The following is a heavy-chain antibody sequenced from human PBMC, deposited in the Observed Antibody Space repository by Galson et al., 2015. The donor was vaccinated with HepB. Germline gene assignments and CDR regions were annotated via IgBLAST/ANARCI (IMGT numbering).Heavy chain of an antibody. CDR3: ARAFGVVVPAAFDY. CDR2: ISSSSSYI. V-gene: IGHV3-21*01. J-gene: IGHJ4*02. Sequence: SLRLSCAASGFTFSSYSMNWVRQAPGKGLEWVSSISSSSSYIYYADSVKGRFTISRDNAKNSLYLQMNSLRAEETAVYYCARAFGVVVPAAFDYWGQGTLVTVSS. CDR1: GFTFSSYS. D-gene: IGHD2-2*01.